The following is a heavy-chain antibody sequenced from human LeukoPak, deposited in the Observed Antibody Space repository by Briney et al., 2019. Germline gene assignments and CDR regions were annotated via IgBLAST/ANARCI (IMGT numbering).Heavy chain of an antibody. J-gene: IGHJ5*02. CDR3: ARVRRAAITWFDP. V-gene: IGHV1-18*01. Sequence: GASVKVSCKASGYSFTSYGIGWVRQAPGQGLEWMGWISAYNGNTNYAQKLQGRVTMTTDTSTSTAYMELRSLRSDDTAVYYCARVRRAAITWFDPWGQGTLVTVSS. CDR1: GYSFTSYG. CDR2: ISAYNGNT. D-gene: IGHD2-2*01.